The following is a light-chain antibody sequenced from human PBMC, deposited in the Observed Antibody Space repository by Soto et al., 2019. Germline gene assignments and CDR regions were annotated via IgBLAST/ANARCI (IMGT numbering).Light chain of an antibody. J-gene: IGKJ1*01. V-gene: IGKV3-20*01. Sequence: EIVLTQSPGTLSLSTGERATLSCRGSQSVSSSYLAWYQQKPGQAPRLLIYGASSRATGIPDRFSGSGSGTDFTLTISRLEPEDFAVYYCQQYGSSSWTFGQGTMVDIK. CDR2: GAS. CDR3: QQYGSSSWT. CDR1: QSVSSSY.